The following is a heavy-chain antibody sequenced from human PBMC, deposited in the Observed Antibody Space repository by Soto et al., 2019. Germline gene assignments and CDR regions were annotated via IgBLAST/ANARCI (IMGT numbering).Heavy chain of an antibody. CDR3: ARRDVDDYSRHFDY. D-gene: IGHD4-4*01. J-gene: IGHJ4*02. V-gene: IGHV5-51*01. Sequence: PGESLKISCKASGYSFTSYWIAWVRQMPGKGLEWMGIIYPGDSDTRYSPSFQGQVTISADKSISTAFLQWDSLKASDTAMYYCARRDVDDYSRHFDYWGQGTPVTVS. CDR2: IYPGDSDT. CDR1: GYSFTSYW.